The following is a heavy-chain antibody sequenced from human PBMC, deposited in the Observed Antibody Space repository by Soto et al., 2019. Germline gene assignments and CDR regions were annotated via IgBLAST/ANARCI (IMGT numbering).Heavy chain of an antibody. V-gene: IGHV3-33*01. CDR2: IWYDGSNK. J-gene: IGHJ6*02. D-gene: IGHD2-2*01. CDR3: ARDPGYCSSTSCYGNYYYYGMDV. Sequence: QVQMVESGGGVVQPGRSLRLSCAASGFTFSSYGMHWVRQAPGKGLEWVAVIWYDGSNKYYADSVKGRFTISRDNSKNTLYLAMNSLRAEDTAVYYCARDPGYCSSTSCYGNYYYYGMDVWGQGTTVTVSS. CDR1: GFTFSSYG.